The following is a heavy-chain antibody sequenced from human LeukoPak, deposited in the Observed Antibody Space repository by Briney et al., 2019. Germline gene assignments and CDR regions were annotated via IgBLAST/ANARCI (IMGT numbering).Heavy chain of an antibody. CDR2: IRYDGSNK. D-gene: IGHD4-11*01. Sequence: GGSLRLSCAASGFTFSSYGMHWVRQAPGKGLEWVAFIRYDGSNKYYADSVKGRFTISRDNSKNTLYLQMNSLRAEDTAVYYCAKDDFRGGNTTVVLDYWGQGTLVTVSS. J-gene: IGHJ4*02. V-gene: IGHV3-30*02. CDR1: GFTFSSYG. CDR3: AKDDFRGGNTTVVLDY.